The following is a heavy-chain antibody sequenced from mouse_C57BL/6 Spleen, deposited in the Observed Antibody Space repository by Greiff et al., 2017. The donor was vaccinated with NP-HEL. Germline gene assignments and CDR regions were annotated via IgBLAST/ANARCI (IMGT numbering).Heavy chain of an antibody. CDR2: IYPGDGDT. CDR1: GYAFSSYW. J-gene: IGHJ4*01. Sequence: SGASVKISCKASGYAFSSYWMNWVKQRPGKGLEWIGQIYPGDGDTNYNGKFKGKATLTADKSSSTAYMQLSSLTSEDSAVYFCARDYYDSSFYAMDYWGQGTSVTVSS. V-gene: IGHV1-80*01. CDR3: ARDYYDSSFYAMDY. D-gene: IGHD1-1*01.